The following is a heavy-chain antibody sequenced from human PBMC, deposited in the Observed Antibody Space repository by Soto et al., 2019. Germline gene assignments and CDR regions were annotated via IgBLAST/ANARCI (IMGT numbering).Heavy chain of an antibody. CDR3: ARATYGELHY. J-gene: IGHJ4*02. D-gene: IGHD4-17*01. Sequence: PSETLSLTCSVSGGPITYGDYYWTWIRQPPGKGLEFIGYVYSTGTTYYDPSFQSRVMMSQDTSKNEFSMTLSSLTAADTAVYYCARATYGELHYWGQGTLVTVPS. CDR1: GGPITYGDYY. CDR2: VYSTGTT. V-gene: IGHV4-30-4*01.